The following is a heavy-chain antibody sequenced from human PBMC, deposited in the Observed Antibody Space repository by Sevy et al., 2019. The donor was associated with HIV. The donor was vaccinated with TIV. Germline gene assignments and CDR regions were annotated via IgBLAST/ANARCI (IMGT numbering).Heavy chain of an antibody. V-gene: IGHV3-66*01. Sequence: GGSLRLSCEASGFTVSGNYMAWVRLAPGKGLEWVSLIDSGGSTYYADSVKGRFTISRDNAKNTLYLQMNPLRAGDTAVYFCARDRYYDASGYYYYYYGMDVWGQGTTVTVSS. CDR1: GFTVSGNY. D-gene: IGHD3-22*01. J-gene: IGHJ6*02. CDR2: IDSGGST. CDR3: ARDRYYDASGYYYYYYGMDV.